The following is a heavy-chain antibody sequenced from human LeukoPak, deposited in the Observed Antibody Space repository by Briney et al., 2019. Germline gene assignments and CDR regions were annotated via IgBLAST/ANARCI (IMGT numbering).Heavy chain of an antibody. D-gene: IGHD3-3*01. CDR2: IYTSGST. CDR1: GGSISSYY. Sequence: SETLSLTCTVSGGSISSYYRSWIRQPAGKGLEWIGRIYTSGSTNYNPSLKSRVTMSVDTSKNQFSLKLSSVTAADTAVYYCARDAPRYYDFWSEPNFDYWGQGTLVTVSS. CDR3: ARDAPRYYDFWSEPNFDY. J-gene: IGHJ4*02. V-gene: IGHV4-4*07.